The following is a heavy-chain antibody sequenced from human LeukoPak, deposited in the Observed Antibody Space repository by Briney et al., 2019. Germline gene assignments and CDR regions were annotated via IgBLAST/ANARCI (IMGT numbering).Heavy chain of an antibody. Sequence: SGPALVKPTQTLTLTCTFSGFSLRTSGMCVNWIRQPPGKALEWLARIDWDDDKYYSTSLKTRLTISKDTSKNQVVLTMTNMDPVDTGTYYCARIHRYGPTGYYGMDVWGQGTTVTVSS. V-gene: IGHV2-70*11. CDR2: IDWDDDK. J-gene: IGHJ6*02. CDR1: GFSLRTSGMC. CDR3: ARIHRYGPTGYYGMDV. D-gene: IGHD4/OR15-4a*01.